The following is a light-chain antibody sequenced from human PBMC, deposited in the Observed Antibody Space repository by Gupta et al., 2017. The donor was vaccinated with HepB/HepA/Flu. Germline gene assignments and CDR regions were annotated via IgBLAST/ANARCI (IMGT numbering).Light chain of an antibody. CDR3: QQRNIFPLT. Sequence: DIQLTQSPSFLSASVGDRVTITCRASQHITTYLAWYQRRPGKSPELLIYSASTLQSGVPSRFSGSGFGTEFTLTISSLQPEDFATYYCQQRNIFPLTFGGGTKVEI. J-gene: IGKJ4*01. V-gene: IGKV1-9*01. CDR1: QHITTY. CDR2: SAS.